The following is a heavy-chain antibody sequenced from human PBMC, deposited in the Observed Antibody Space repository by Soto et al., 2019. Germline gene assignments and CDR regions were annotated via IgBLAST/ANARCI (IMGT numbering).Heavy chain of an antibody. CDR1: GFTFSSYA. Sequence: EVQLLESGGGLVQPGGSLRLSCAASGFTFSSYAMSWVRQAPGKGLEWVSAISGSGGSTYYADSVKGRFTISRDNSKNTLYLQMNSLGAEDTAVYYCAKDGKGSWSPHYFGYWGQGTLVTVSS. V-gene: IGHV3-23*01. D-gene: IGHD6-13*01. J-gene: IGHJ4*02. CDR3: AKDGKGSWSPHYFGY. CDR2: ISGSGGST.